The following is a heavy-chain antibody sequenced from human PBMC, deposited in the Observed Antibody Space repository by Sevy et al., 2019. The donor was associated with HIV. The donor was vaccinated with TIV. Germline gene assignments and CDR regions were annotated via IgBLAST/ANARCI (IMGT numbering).Heavy chain of an antibody. Sequence: SETLSRTCTVSGDSISSTSYYWGWIRQPPGKGLEWIGSFNYRGSTYYNPSLRSRVTMSVDTSKNQFSLKLNSVTPADTAVYYCARGGHYYGSGSYFPFDYWGQGTLVTVSS. CDR3: ARGGHYYGSGSYFPFDY. CDR2: FNYRGST. J-gene: IGHJ4*02. V-gene: IGHV4-39*01. CDR1: GDSISSTSYY. D-gene: IGHD3-10*01.